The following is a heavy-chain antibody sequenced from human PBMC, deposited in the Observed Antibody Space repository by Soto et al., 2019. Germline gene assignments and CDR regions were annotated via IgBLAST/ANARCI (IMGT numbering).Heavy chain of an antibody. V-gene: IGHV3-33*01. CDR2: IWYDGSNK. Sequence: GGSLRLSCAASGFTFSSYGMHWVRQAPGKGLEWVAVIWYDGSNKYYADSVKGRFTISRDNSKNTLYLQMNSLRAEDTAVYYCARVYPAAAGYSSGWPNLDYWGQGTLVTVSS. J-gene: IGHJ4*02. CDR3: ARVYPAAAGYSSGWPNLDY. D-gene: IGHD6-19*01. CDR1: GFTFSSYG.